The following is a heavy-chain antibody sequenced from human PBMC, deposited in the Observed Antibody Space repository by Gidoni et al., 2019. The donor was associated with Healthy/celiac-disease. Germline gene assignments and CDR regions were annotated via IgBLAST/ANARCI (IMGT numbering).Heavy chain of an antibody. D-gene: IGHD2-2*01. Sequence: EVQLVESGGGLVQPGGSLRLSCAASGFTFSSYWMHWVRQAPGKGLVWVARINSDGSSTSYADSVKGRFTISRDNAKNTLYLQMNSLRAEDTAVYYCARDKRYCSSTSCYYAFDIWGQGTMVTVSS. CDR3: ARDKRYCSSTSCYYAFDI. CDR2: INSDGSST. V-gene: IGHV3-74*01. CDR1: GFTFSSYW. J-gene: IGHJ3*02.